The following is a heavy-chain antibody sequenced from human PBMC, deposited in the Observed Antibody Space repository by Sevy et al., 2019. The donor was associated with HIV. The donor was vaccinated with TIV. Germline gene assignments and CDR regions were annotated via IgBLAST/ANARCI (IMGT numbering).Heavy chain of an antibody. CDR3: AKHQPSTPYFDY. CDR2: INDGGTGT. J-gene: IGHJ4*02. CDR1: GFTFSSYA. Sequence: GGSLRLSCAASGFTFSSYAMTWVRQAPGKGLEWVSTINDGGTGTFYADSVKGRFTISRDNSKNTLYLQMNSLRAEDTAVYYCAKHQPSTPYFDYWGQGTLVTVSS. V-gene: IGHV3-23*01.